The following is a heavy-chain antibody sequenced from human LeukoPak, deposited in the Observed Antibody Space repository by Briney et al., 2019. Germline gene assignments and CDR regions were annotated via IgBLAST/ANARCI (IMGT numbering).Heavy chain of an antibody. D-gene: IGHD3-9*01. CDR1: GFTFSSYA. V-gene: IGHV3-30*04. Sequence: GGSLRLSCAASGFTFSSYAMHWVRQAPGKGLEWVAVISYDGSNKYYADSVKGRFTISRDNSKNTLYLQMNSLRAEDTAVYYCAAGYDIWYNFDYWGQGTLVTVSS. CDR3: AAGYDIWYNFDY. CDR2: ISYDGSNK. J-gene: IGHJ4*02.